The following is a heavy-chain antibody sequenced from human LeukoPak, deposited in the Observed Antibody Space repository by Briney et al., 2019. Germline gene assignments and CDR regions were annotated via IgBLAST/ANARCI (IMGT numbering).Heavy chain of an antibody. J-gene: IGHJ4*02. Sequence: GGSLRLSCAASGFTFSSYNMNWVRQAPGKGLEWVSYITSDSSTIHYADSVKGRFTISRDNAKNTLYLQMNSLRAEDTAVYYCARVHTAMVKGIDYWGQGTLVTVSS. CDR3: ARVHTAMVKGIDY. D-gene: IGHD5-18*01. CDR1: GFTFSSYN. CDR2: ITSDSSTI. V-gene: IGHV3-48*01.